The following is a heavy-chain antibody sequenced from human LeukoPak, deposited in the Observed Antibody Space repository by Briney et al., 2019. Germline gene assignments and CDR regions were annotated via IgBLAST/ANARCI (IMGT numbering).Heavy chain of an antibody. V-gene: IGHV4-59*01. D-gene: IGHD6-13*01. CDR1: GGSISTYY. Sequence: SETLSLTCTVSGGSISTYYWNWIRQAPGQGLEWIGYINYSGSTDYNPSLKSRVTISVDTSKSQLSLKMRSVTAADTAVYYCAREYSSFEYWGQGTLVTVSS. CDR3: AREYSSFEY. CDR2: INYSGST. J-gene: IGHJ4*02.